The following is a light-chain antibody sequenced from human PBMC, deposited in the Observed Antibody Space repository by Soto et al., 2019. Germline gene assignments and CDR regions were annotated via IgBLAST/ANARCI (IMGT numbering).Light chain of an antibody. CDR2: SNN. Sequence: QSVLTQPPSASGTPGQRVTISCSGSSPNIGSNTVNWYQQLPGTAPKLVMYSNNQRPSGVPDRFSGSKSGTSASLAISGLQPDDEADYYCAAWDDSLKGQVVFGGGTKLTVL. V-gene: IGLV1-44*01. CDR3: AAWDDSLKGQVV. J-gene: IGLJ2*01. CDR1: SPNIGSNT.